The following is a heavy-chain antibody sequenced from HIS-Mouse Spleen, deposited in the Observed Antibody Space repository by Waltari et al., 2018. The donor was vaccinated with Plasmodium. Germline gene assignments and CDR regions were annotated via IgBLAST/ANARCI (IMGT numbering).Heavy chain of an antibody. CDR1: GFNFSSYW. J-gene: IGHJ2*01. CDR3: ASSWYWYFDL. Sequence: EVQLVESGGGLVQPGGSLRLSCAASGFNFSSYWMSWVRQAPGKGVEWVANIKQDGSEKYYGDSVKGRFTIARDNAKNSLYLQMNSLRAEDTAVYYCASSWYWYFDLWGRGTLVTVSS. V-gene: IGHV3-7*01. CDR2: IKQDGSEK. D-gene: IGHD6-13*01.